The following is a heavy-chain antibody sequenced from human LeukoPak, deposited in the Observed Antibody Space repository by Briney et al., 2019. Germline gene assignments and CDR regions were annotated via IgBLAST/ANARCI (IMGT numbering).Heavy chain of an antibody. CDR1: GYTFTGYY. J-gene: IGHJ4*02. D-gene: IGHD1-14*01. V-gene: IGHV1-2*02. Sequence: GASVKVSCKASGYTFTGYYMHWVRQAPGQGLEWMGWINPNSGGTNYAQKFQGRVTMTRDTSISTAYMELSRLRSDDTAVYYCASSPPRGGVIRRFGPGTTSFDYWGQGTLVTVSS. CDR2: INPNSGGT. CDR3: ASSPPRGGVIRRFGPGTTSFDY.